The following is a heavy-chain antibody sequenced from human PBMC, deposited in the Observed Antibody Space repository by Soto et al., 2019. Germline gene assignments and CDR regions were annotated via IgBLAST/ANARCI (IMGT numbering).Heavy chain of an antibody. CDR3: ARGSSVAFDY. CDR2: INPSGGST. D-gene: IGHD2-21*01. CDR1: GYTFTDYY. J-gene: IGHJ4*02. V-gene: IGHV1-46*01. Sequence: QVQLVQSGAEVKKPGASVKVSCKASGYTFTDYYLHCVRQAPGQGLEWMGFINPSGGSTTYFQKFQGRVTMTRDTSTGTVYMDLSSLTSEDTAVYYCARGSSVAFDYWGQGTLVTVSS.